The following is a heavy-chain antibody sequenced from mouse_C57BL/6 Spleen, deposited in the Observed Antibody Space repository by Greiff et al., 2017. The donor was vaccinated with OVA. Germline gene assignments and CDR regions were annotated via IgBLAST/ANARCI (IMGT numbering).Heavy chain of an antibody. CDR1: GFNITDYY. J-gene: IGHJ4*01. D-gene: IGHD2-4*01. CDR2: IDPEDGET. CDR3: ARRYDYDRNAMDY. V-gene: IGHV14-2*01. Sequence: VQLQQSGAELVKPGASVKLSCTASGFNITDYYMHWVKQRTEQGLEWLGRIDPEDGETKYAPKFQGKATITADPSSNTAYLQLSSLTSEDTAVYYGARRYDYDRNAMDYWGQGTSVTVSA.